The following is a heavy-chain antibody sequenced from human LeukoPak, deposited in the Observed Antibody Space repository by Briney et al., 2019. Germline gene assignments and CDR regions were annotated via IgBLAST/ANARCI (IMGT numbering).Heavy chain of an antibody. CDR1: GFYLSDHY. Sequence: GGSLRLSCVASGFYLSDHYMGWIRQAPGKGLEWISYISDTGTTIYYADSVKGRFTVSRDNVKNSLYLQMSSLTAEDTAVYYCARGAYINNYYSDGFDPWGQRTLVSVSS. J-gene: IGHJ5*02. CDR3: ARGAYINNYYSDGFDP. D-gene: IGHD3-10*01. CDR2: ISDTGTTI. V-gene: IGHV3-11*04.